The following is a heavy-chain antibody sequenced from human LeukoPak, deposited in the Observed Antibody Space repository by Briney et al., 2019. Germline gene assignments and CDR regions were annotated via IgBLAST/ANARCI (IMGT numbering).Heavy chain of an antibody. Sequence: ASVTVSCKASGYSFTCYYIHWVRQAPGQGLEWRGWISPSSGDTKYAQKFQGRVTMTRDTSINTAYMDLTRLRSDDTAVYYCARDGAFRATGGCYINWFDPWGQGSLVTVSS. D-gene: IGHD2-15*01. CDR1: GYSFTCYY. V-gene: IGHV1-2*02. CDR3: ARDGAFRATGGCYINWFDP. CDR2: ISPSSGDT. J-gene: IGHJ5*02.